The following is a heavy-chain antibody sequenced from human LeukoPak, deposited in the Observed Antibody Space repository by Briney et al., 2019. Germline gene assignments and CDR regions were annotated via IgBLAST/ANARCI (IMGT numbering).Heavy chain of an antibody. Sequence: PSETLSLTCTVSGGSISSSSYYWGWIRQPPGKGLEWIGSIYYSGSTYYNPSLKSRVTISVDTSKNQFSLKLSSVTAADTAVYHCARHRPSGVAAAAFDYWGQGTLVTVSS. CDR1: GGSISSSSYY. D-gene: IGHD6-13*01. V-gene: IGHV4-39*01. CDR2: IYYSGST. J-gene: IGHJ4*02. CDR3: ARHRPSGVAAAAFDY.